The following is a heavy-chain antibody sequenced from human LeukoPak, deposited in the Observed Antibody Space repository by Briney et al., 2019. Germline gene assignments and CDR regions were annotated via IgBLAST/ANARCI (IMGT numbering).Heavy chain of an antibody. J-gene: IGHJ4*02. V-gene: IGHV4-4*07. D-gene: IGHD6-19*01. CDR2: THTSGST. CDR3: ARAPEGHSSAWYDY. CDR1: GDSISGYY. Sequence: PSETLSLTCTVSGDSISGYYWDWIRQPAGKGLEWIGRTHTSGSTDYNPSLKSRVTMSLDTSKNQFSLKLNSVTAADTAVYYCARAPEGHSSAWYDYWGQGTLVTVSS.